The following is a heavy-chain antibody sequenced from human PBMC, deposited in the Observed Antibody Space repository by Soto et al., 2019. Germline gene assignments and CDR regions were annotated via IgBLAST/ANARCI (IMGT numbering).Heavy chain of an antibody. CDR2: INPNSGGT. J-gene: IGHJ5*02. Sequence: GASVKLSCKASGGTFSSYAISWVRQAPGQGLEWMGWINPNSGGTNYAQKFQGWVTMTRDTSISTAYMELSRLRSDDTAVYYCARSRNTDHWFDPWGQGTLVNVSS. CDR3: ARSRNTDHWFDP. V-gene: IGHV1-2*04. CDR1: GGTFSSYA. D-gene: IGHD1-1*01.